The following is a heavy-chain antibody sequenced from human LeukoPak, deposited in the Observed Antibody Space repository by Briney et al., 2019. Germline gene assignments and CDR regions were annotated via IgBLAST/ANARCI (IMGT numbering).Heavy chain of an antibody. V-gene: IGHV4-34*01. CDR1: GGSFSDYY. CDR3: ARATDTSMFTSFDY. J-gene: IGHJ4*02. CDR2: INHSGST. Sequence: PSETLSLTCAVYGGSFSDYYWSWIRQPPAKGLEWIGEINHSGSTSYNPSLKSRVTISVDTSKNQLSLKLTSVTAADTAVYYCARATDTSMFTSFDYWGQGTLVTVSS. D-gene: IGHD5-18*01.